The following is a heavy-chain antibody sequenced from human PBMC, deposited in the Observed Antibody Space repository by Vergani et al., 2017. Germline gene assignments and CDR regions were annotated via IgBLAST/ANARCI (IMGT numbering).Heavy chain of an antibody. CDR3: VKDAGSYEKFFDS. V-gene: IGHV3-23*01. J-gene: IGHJ4*02. Sequence: EVQLLESGGSLKQPGGSVRLSCAASGFTFSTYAMHWVRQAPGKGLEWVSALTGGGGSTYYADSFKGRFIISRDNSRDTLYLQMNSLRPEDTATYYCVKDAGSYEKFFDSWGKGTRVTVSS. CDR2: LTGGGGST. D-gene: IGHD1-26*01. CDR1: GFTFSTYA.